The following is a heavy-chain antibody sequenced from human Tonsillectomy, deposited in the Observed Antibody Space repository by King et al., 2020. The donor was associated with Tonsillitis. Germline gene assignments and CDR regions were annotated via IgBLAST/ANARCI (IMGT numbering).Heavy chain of an antibody. D-gene: IGHD1-1*01. J-gene: IGHJ3*02. CDR3: AREISLADAFDI. CDR1: GGSISSYC. CDR2: IYYSGST. V-gene: IGHV4-59*01. Sequence: QLQESGPGLVKPSETLSLTCTVSGGSISSYCWSWIRQPPGKGLEWIGYIYYSGSTNYNPSLKSRVTMSVDTSKSQFSLKLSSVTAADTAVYYCAREISLADAFDIWGQGTMVTVSS.